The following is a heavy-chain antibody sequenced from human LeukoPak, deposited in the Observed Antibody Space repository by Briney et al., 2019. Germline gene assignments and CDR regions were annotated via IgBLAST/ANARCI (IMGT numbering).Heavy chain of an antibody. Sequence: SVKVSCKASGGTFSSYAISWVRQAPGQGLEWMGGIIPIFGTANYAQKFQGRVTITADESTSTAYMELSSLRSEDTAVYYCARDRAGYCSGGSCYSIYFQHWGQGTLVTVSS. CDR3: ARDRAGYCSGGSCYSIYFQH. D-gene: IGHD2-15*01. J-gene: IGHJ1*01. CDR1: GGTFSSYA. CDR2: IIPIFGTA. V-gene: IGHV1-69*13.